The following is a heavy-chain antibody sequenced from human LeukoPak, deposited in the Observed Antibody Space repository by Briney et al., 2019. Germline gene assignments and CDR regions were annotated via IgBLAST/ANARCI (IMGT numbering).Heavy chain of an antibody. CDR1: GFTFSSYG. CDR3: ARDFSLQLFDY. J-gene: IGHJ4*02. CDR2: IWSDGSYK. V-gene: IGHV3-33*01. Sequence: PGGSLRLSCAASGFTFSSYGVHWARQAPGKGLELVAVIWSDGSYKYYADSVKGRFTISRDDSKNTLYLQMNSLRAEDTAVYYCARDFSLQLFDYWGQGTLVTVFS. D-gene: IGHD5-24*01.